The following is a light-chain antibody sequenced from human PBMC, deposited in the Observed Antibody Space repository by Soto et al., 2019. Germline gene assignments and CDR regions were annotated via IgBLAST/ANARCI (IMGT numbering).Light chain of an antibody. V-gene: IGKV3-20*01. J-gene: IGKJ1*01. CDR2: GAS. CDR1: QSVSNNY. CDR3: QQYISSPLT. Sequence: EIVLTQSPGTLSLSPGERATLSCRASQSVSNNYLAWYQQKPGQAPRLGIYGASNRATGIPDRFSASGSGTDFTLTISRLEPEDFAVYYCQQYISSPLTFGQGTKVEIK.